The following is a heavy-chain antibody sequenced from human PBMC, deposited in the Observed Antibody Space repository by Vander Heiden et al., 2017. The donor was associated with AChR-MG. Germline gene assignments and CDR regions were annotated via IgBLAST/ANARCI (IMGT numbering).Heavy chain of an antibody. J-gene: IGHJ4*02. CDR1: GVTFSSYS. CDR3: ARDQGDSSGVWVY. CDR2: ISSSSSYI. V-gene: IGHV3-21*01. Sequence: EVQLVESGGGLVKPGGSLRLSCAASGVTFSSYSMNWVRQAPGKGLEWVSSISSSSSYIYYADSVKGRFTISRDNAKNSLYLQMNSLRAEDTAVYYCARDQGDSSGVWVYWGQGTLVTVSS. D-gene: IGHD3-22*01.